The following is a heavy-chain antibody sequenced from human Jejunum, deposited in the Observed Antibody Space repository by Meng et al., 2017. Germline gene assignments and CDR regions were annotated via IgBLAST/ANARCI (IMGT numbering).Heavy chain of an antibody. CDR2: IYHTGST. Sequence: SETLSLTCAVSGGAISSENWWSWVRQPPGKGVEWIAEIYHTGSTNYNPSLQSRVTISVDRSKNQLSLRLTSVTAADTAVYYCATNGAYSIDHWGQGALVTVSS. CDR1: GGAISSENW. V-gene: IGHV4-4*02. J-gene: IGHJ4*02. D-gene: IGHD2-15*01. CDR3: ATNGAYSIDH.